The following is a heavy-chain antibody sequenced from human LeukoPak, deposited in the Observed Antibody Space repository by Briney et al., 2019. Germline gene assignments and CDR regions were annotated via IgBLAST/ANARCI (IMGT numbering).Heavy chain of an antibody. CDR2: IYYSGST. CDR1: GVSISSYY. J-gene: IGHJ4*02. V-gene: IGHV4-59*01. CDR3: ARGHDFWSGYPFDY. Sequence: SETLSLTCTVSGVSISSYYWSWIRQPPGKGLEWVGYIYYSGSTNYNPSLKSRVTISVDTSKNQFSLKLSSVTAADTAVYYCARGHDFWSGYPFDYWGQGTLVTVSS. D-gene: IGHD3-3*01.